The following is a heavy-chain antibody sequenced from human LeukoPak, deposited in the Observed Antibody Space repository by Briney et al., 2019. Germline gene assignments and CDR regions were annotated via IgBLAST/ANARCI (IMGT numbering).Heavy chain of an antibody. Sequence: PSETLSLTCTVSGGSISSYYWSWIRQPPGKGLEWIGYIYYSGSTNYNPSLKSRVTISVDTSKNQFSLKLSSVTAADTAVYYCARDHYGGNPFFDYWGQGTLVTVSS. CDR2: IYYSGST. J-gene: IGHJ4*02. CDR3: ARDHYGGNPFFDY. V-gene: IGHV4-59*01. CDR1: GGSISSYY. D-gene: IGHD4-23*01.